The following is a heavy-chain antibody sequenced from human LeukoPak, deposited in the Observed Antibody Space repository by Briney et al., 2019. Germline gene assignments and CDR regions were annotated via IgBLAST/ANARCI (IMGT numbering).Heavy chain of an antibody. CDR3: AKGDYGSGSPTGGDYYYGMDV. Sequence: GGSLRLSCAASGFTFSSYAMSWVRQAPGKGLEWVSAISGSGGSTYYADSVKGRFTISRDNSKNTLYLQMNSLRAEDTAVYHCAKGDYGSGSPTGGDYYYGMDVWGKGTTVTVSS. CDR1: GFTFSSYA. D-gene: IGHD3-10*01. CDR2: ISGSGGST. V-gene: IGHV3-23*01. J-gene: IGHJ6*04.